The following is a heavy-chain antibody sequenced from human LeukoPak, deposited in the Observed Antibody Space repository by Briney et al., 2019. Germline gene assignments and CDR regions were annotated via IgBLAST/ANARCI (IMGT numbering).Heavy chain of an antibody. J-gene: IGHJ4*02. CDR1: GFTFSSYA. Sequence: GGSLRLSCAASGFTFSSYAMNWVRQAPGKGLEYVAAISSNGGSTYYANSVKGRFSIARDKSKNTLYLQMGSLRAEDMAVYYCARELASSSSFDNWGQGTLVTVSS. CDR2: ISSNGGST. D-gene: IGHD6-6*01. CDR3: ARELASSSSFDN. V-gene: IGHV3-64*01.